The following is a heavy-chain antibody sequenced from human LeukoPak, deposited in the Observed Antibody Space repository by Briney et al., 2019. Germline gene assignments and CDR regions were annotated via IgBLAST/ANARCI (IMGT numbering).Heavy chain of an antibody. CDR3: ASEEQLRNWFDP. V-gene: IGHV4-39*02. D-gene: IGHD6-6*01. J-gene: IGHJ5*02. Sequence: PSETLSLTCTVSGGSISSSSYCWGWIRQPPGKGLEWFGRIYYSGSTYYNPSLKSRVTMSVDTSKNHFSLKLSSVTAADTAVYYCASEEQLRNWFDPWGQGTLVTVSS. CDR2: IYYSGST. CDR1: GGSISSSSYC.